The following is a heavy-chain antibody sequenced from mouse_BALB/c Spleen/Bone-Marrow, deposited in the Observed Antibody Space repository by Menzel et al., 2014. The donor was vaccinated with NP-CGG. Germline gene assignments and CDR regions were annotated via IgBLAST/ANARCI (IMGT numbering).Heavy chain of an antibody. CDR3: ARDMGLLRFDY. D-gene: IGHD2-3*01. CDR1: GFTFTDYY. CDR2: IRNKANGYTT. J-gene: IGHJ2*01. Sequence: EVQGVESGRGLVQPGGSLRLSCATSGFTFTDYYMSWVRQPPGKALEWLTFIRNKANGYTTEYSASVKGRFTISRDNSQSILYLQMNTLRAEDSATYYCARDMGLLRFDYWGQGTTLTVSS. V-gene: IGHV7-3*02.